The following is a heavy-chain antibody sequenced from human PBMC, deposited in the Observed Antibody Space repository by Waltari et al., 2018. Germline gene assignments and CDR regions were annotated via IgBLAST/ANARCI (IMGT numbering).Heavy chain of an antibody. CDR2: ISTSGST. CDR3: ASLVIPLAMEGFDR. D-gene: IGHD2-21*01. J-gene: IGHJ5*02. V-gene: IGHV4-61*02. CDR1: SGSINAGINY. Sequence: QVQLQESGPGLVKPLQTLSLTCAVSSGSINAGINYWTWIRQPAGKGLEWIGHISTSGSTKYNPSLNSRVTMSIDTSNIQFSLKLTSMTAADTAIYYCASLVIPLAMEGFDRWCQVTFVTVSS.